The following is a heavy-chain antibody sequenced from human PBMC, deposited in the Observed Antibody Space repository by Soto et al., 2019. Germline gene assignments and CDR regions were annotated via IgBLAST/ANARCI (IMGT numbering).Heavy chain of an antibody. CDR3: AKDPKYYDDSSGYGDAFDI. CDR2: ISGSGGST. Sequence: EVQLLESGGGLVQPGGSLRLSCAASGFTFSSYAMSWVRQAPGKGLEWVSAISGSGGSTYYADSVKGRFTISRDNSKNTLYLQMNSLRAEDTAVYYCAKDPKYYDDSSGYGDAFDIWGQGTMVTVSS. V-gene: IGHV3-23*01. D-gene: IGHD3-22*01. J-gene: IGHJ3*02. CDR1: GFTFSSYA.